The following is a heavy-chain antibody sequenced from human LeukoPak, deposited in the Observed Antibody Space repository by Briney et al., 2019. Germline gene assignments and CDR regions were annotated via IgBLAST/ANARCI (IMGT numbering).Heavy chain of an antibody. Sequence: GGSLRLSCAASGFTVSSNYMSWVRQAPGKGLDWVSVIYSGGSTYYADSVKGRFTISRDNSKNTVYLQMNSLRAEDTALYYCASGGSATLTRNLFDYWGQGTLVTVSS. V-gene: IGHV3-66*01. CDR1: GFTVSSNY. CDR2: IYSGGST. J-gene: IGHJ4*02. CDR3: ASGGSATLTRNLFDY. D-gene: IGHD4-11*01.